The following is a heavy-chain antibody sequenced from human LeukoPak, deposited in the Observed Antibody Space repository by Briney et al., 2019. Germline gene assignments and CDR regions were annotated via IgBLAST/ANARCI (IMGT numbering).Heavy chain of an antibody. J-gene: IGHJ4*02. V-gene: IGHV1-2*02. CDR1: GYTFTVQY. Sequence: GASVKVSCKASGYTFTVQYMHWVRQAPGQGLEWIGLIKPNSGTTSYAQQYQGRVTMTRDTSISTAYMELSRLRSDDTAVYYCARAWIQLWLEFDYWGQGTLVTVSS. D-gene: IGHD5-18*01. CDR2: IKPNSGTT. CDR3: ARAWIQLWLEFDY.